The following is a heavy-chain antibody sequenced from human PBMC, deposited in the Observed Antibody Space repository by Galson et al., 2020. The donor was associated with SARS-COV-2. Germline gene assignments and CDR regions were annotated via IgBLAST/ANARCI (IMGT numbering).Heavy chain of an antibody. Sequence: GGSLRLSCAASRFTFSSSWMTWVRQPPGKGLEWVANINQDGSESHCVGSVEGRFTISRDNARNSLFLQMNSLTAEDTAVYYCARKTHDDYSHDAFDIWGQGTVVTVSS. CDR3: ARKTHDDYSHDAFDI. CDR1: RFTFSSSW. D-gene: IGHD5-12*01. CDR2: INQDGSES. J-gene: IGHJ3*02. V-gene: IGHV3-7*01.